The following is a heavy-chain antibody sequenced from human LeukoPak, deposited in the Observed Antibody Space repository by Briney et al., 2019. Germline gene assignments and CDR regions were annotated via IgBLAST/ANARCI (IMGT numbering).Heavy chain of an antibody. D-gene: IGHD3-10*01. V-gene: IGHV1-2*02. CDR3: ARDYRGSESPSIY. Sequence: ASVKVSCKASGYTFTSYDINWVRQAPGQGLEWRGWINPNSGDTNYAQKFQGRVTMTRDTSISTAYMELSRLRSDDTAVYYCARDYRGSESPSIYWGQGTLVTVSS. CDR2: INPNSGDT. J-gene: IGHJ4*02. CDR1: GYTFTSYD.